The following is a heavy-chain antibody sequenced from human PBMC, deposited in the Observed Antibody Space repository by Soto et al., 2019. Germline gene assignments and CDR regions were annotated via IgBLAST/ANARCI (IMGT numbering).Heavy chain of an antibody. Sequence: GGSLRLSCAASGFTFSSYSMNWVRQAPGKGLEWVSSISSSSSYIYYADSVKGRFTISRDNAKNSLYLQMNSLRAEDTAVYYCARDTSIVDNAFDIWGQGTMVTV. J-gene: IGHJ3*02. CDR2: ISSSSSYI. CDR1: GFTFSSYS. V-gene: IGHV3-21*01. CDR3: ARDTSIVDNAFDI. D-gene: IGHD3-22*01.